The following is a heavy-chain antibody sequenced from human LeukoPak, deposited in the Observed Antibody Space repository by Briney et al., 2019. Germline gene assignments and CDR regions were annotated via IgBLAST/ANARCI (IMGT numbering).Heavy chain of an antibody. CDR3: ARDRLRYSSGWPDAFDI. Sequence: GGSLRLSCAASGFTFSSHSMNWVRQAPGKGLEWVSSISSSSSYIYYADSVKGRFTISRDNAKNSLYLQMNSLRAEDTAVYYCARDRLRYSSGWPDAFDIWGQGTMVTVSS. CDR2: ISSSSSYI. D-gene: IGHD6-19*01. CDR1: GFTFSSHS. V-gene: IGHV3-21*01. J-gene: IGHJ3*02.